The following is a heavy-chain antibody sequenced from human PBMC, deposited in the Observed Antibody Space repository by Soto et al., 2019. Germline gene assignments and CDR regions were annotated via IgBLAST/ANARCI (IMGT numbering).Heavy chain of an antibody. CDR1: GGSFSGYY. Sequence: SETLSLTCAAYGGSFSGYYWSWIRQPPGKGLEWIGEINHSGSTNYNPSLKSRVTISVDTSKNQFSLKLSSVTAADTAVYYCASDLDYAATPFHDAFDIWGQGTMVTVSS. D-gene: IGHD4-17*01. CDR3: ASDLDYAATPFHDAFDI. J-gene: IGHJ3*02. V-gene: IGHV4-34*01. CDR2: INHSGST.